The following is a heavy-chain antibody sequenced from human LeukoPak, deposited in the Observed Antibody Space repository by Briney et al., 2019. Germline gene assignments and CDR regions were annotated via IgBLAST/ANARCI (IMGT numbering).Heavy chain of an antibody. CDR1: GYTFTNYA. CDR2: INAGNGNT. D-gene: IGHD2-2*01. V-gene: IGHV1-3*01. Sequence: ASVKVSGKASGYTFTNYAMHWVRQAPGQRLEWMGWINAGNGNTKYSQKFQGRVTITRDTSASTAYMELSSLRSEDTAVYYCASVPAAGFGDAFDIWGQGTMVTVSS. J-gene: IGHJ3*02. CDR3: ASVPAAGFGDAFDI.